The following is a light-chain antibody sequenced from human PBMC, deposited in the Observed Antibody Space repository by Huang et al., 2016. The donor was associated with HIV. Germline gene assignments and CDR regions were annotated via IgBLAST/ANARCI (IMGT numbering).Light chain of an antibody. CDR2: GAS. CDR3: QQYNNWPPYT. CDR1: QSVRSD. J-gene: IGKJ2*01. Sequence: EIVMTQSPAILSVSPGERATLSCRASQSVRSDLAWYQQKPGQAPRLLSYGASTRATGTPARFSGSGSGTDFTLTISSLQSEDFAVYYGQQYNNWPPYTFGQGTKLEIK. V-gene: IGKV3-15*01.